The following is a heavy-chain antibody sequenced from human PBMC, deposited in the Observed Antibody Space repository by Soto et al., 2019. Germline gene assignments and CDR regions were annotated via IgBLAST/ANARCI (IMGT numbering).Heavy chain of an antibody. CDR2: ISAYNGNT. V-gene: IGHV1-18*01. J-gene: IGHJ5*02. Sequence: GASVKVSCKASGGTFSSYAISWVRQAPGQGLEWMGWISAYNGNTNYTQKLQGRVTMTTDTSTSTAYMELRSLRSDDTAVYYCARGSVSGWFDPWGQGTLVTAPQ. CDR1: GGTFSSYA. D-gene: IGHD2-8*01. CDR3: ARGSVSGWFDP.